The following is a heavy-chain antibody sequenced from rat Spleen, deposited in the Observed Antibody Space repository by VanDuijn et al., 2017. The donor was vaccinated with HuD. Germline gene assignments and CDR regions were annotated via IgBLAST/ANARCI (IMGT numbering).Heavy chain of an antibody. CDR3: TSSAGH. Sequence: EVKLVESGGGLVQPGRSLKLSCAASGFNFNDYWMGWVRQAPGKGLEWVASITNNGGGTYYADSVKGRFTISRDNAKNTLYLQMDSLRSEDTATYYCTSSAGHWGQGVMVTVSS. D-gene: IGHD3-2*01. J-gene: IGHJ2*01. V-gene: IGHV5-31*01. CDR1: GFNFNDYW. CDR2: ITNNGGGT.